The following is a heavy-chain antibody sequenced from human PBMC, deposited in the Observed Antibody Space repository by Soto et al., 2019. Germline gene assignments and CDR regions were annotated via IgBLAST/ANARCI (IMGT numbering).Heavy chain of an antibody. CDR3: ARDRDDHCSGGSCYSGGFDY. Sequence: QVQLVQSGAEVKKPGASVKVSCKASGYTFTSYAMHWVRQAPGQRLEWMGWINAGNGNTKYSQKFKGRVTITRDTSASTAYMELSSLRSEDTSVYYCARDRDDHCSGGSCYSGGFDYWGQGTLVTVSS. CDR2: INAGNGNT. J-gene: IGHJ4*02. CDR1: GYTFTSYA. V-gene: IGHV1-3*01. D-gene: IGHD2-15*01.